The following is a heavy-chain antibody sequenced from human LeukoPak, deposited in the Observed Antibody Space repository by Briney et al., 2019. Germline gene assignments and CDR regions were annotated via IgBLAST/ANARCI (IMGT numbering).Heavy chain of an antibody. D-gene: IGHD1-7*01. CDR3: VRDRELNY. CDR1: GVSISVYY. Sequence: SETLSLTCTVSGVSISVYYWSWIRQPPGNGLEWIGYIYNSGSTNYNPSLKSRATISADTSKNQFSLKLSSVTAADTAVYYCVRDRELNYWGQGTLVTVSS. J-gene: IGHJ4*02. V-gene: IGHV4-59*01. CDR2: IYNSGST.